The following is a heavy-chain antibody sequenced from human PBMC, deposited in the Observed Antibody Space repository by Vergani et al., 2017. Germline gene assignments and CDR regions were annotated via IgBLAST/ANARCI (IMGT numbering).Heavy chain of an antibody. V-gene: IGHV1-69*14. CDR2: IIPSFGTA. J-gene: IGHJ3*02. D-gene: IGHD2-2*01. CDR3: SRDGGYCSSTSCPRAFDI. Sequence: QVQLVQSGAEVKKPGSSVKVSCKASGGTFSSYAISWVRQAPGQGLEWRGRIIPSFGTANYAQKFQGRVTGTADKSTSTAYMELSSLRSEETAVYYCSRDGGYCSSTSCPRAFDIWSQGTMVTVS. CDR1: GGTFSSYA.